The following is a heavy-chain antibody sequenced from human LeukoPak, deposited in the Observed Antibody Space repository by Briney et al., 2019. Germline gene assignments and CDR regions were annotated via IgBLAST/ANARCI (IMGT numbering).Heavy chain of an antibody. V-gene: IGHV1-2*02. D-gene: IGHD3-22*01. CDR1: GYTFTGYY. J-gene: IGHJ1*01. CDR2: INPNSGGT. Sequence: GSSVKVSCKASGYTFTGYYMHWVRQAPGQGLEWVGWINPNSGGTNYAQKFQGRLTMTRDTSISTAYMELRRLRSDDTAVYYCARDRSSGYYSEYFQHWGQGTLVTVSS. CDR3: ARDRSSGYYSEYFQH.